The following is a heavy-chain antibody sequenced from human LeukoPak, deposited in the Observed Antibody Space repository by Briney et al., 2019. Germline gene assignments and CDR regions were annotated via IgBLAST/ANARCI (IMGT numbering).Heavy chain of an antibody. CDR1: GYTFTSYA. V-gene: IGHV1-3*01. J-gene: IGHJ6*03. CDR2: INAGNGNT. D-gene: IGHD6-13*01. CDR3: ARGSSSWSGNYYYYMDV. Sequence: VASVKVSCKASGYTFTSYAMHWVRQAPGQRLEWMGWINAGNGNTKYSQKFQGRVTITRNTSISTAYMELSSLRSEDTAVYYCARGSSSWSGNYYYYMDVWGKGTTVTVSS.